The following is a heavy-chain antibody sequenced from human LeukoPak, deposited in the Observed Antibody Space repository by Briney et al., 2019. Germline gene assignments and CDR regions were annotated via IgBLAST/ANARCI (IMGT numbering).Heavy chain of an antibody. Sequence: SETLSHTCTVSGGSINSSSLYWGWIRQPPGKGLEWIGSTYYSGSTYYNPSLKSRVTISVDTSKIQFSLRLSSVTAADTAVYYCATYDFWSRYYMGFDYWGQGTLVTVSS. CDR1: GGSINSSSLY. CDR2: TYYSGST. V-gene: IGHV4-39*01. J-gene: IGHJ4*02. D-gene: IGHD3-3*01. CDR3: ATYDFWSRYYMGFDY.